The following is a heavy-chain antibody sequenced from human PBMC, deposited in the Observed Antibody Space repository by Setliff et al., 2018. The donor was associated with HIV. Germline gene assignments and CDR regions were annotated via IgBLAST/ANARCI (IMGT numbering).Heavy chain of an antibody. CDR3: ARTNRWELLSPYFDA. Sequence: PSETLSLTCAVSGDSIGSSSWWSWVRQAPEKGLEWIGEIYHGGTTKYNPSLKSRVTMSVDRPNNHFSLRLISVTAADTAVYFCARTNRWELLSPYFDAWGQGTLVTVSS. CDR2: IYHGGTT. V-gene: IGHV4-4*02. J-gene: IGHJ4*02. D-gene: IGHD1-7*01. CDR1: GDSIGSSSW.